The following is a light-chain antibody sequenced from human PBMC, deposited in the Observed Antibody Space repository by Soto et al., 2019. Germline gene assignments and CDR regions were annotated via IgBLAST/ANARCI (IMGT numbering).Light chain of an antibody. Sequence: QSVLTQSPSVSGAPRQSVNISCSGNNSNIGSNAVHWYQQLPGKAPKLLMYYNDMLPSGVSDRFSGSKSGTSASLAISGLQSEDEGYYYCATWDDRLTAWVFGGGTKLTVL. CDR1: NSNIGSNA. J-gene: IGLJ3*02. CDR3: ATWDDRLTAWV. CDR2: YND. V-gene: IGLV1-36*01.